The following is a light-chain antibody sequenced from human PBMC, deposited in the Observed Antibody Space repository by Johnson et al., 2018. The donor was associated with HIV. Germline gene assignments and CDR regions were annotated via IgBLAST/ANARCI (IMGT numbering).Light chain of an antibody. Sequence: QLVLTQPPSVSAAPGQKVDISCSGSSSNIESDYVSWYQQLPGTAPKLLIYENNMRPSGIPDRFSGSKSGTSATLGITGLQTGDEADYYCGTWDSSLSAGGFVFGTGTKVTVL. J-gene: IGLJ1*01. V-gene: IGLV1-51*02. CDR2: ENN. CDR3: GTWDSSLSAGGFV. CDR1: SSNIESDY.